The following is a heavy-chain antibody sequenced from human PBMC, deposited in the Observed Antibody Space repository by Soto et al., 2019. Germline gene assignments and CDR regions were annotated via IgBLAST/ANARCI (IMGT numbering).Heavy chain of an antibody. CDR1: GYTFTGYY. Sequence: QVQLVQSGAEVKKPGASVKVSCKASGYTFTGYYMHWVRQAPGQGLEWMGWINPNSGGTNYAQNFQGRVTMTRDTSISTAYMELSRLRSDDTAVYYCANTVARNYGMDVWCQGSTVTVSS. CDR2: INPNSGGT. J-gene: IGHJ6*02. V-gene: IGHV1-2*02. CDR3: ANTVARNYGMDV. D-gene: IGHD2-15*01.